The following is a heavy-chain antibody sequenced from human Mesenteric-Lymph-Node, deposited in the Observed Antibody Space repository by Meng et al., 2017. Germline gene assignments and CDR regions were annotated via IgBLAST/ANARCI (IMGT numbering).Heavy chain of an antibody. J-gene: IGHJ4*02. CDR2: IYHSGST. D-gene: IGHD4-11*01. Sequence: QGQLQESGPGLVKPSETLSLTCAVSGGSISSINWWTWVRQPPGKGLEWIGEIYHSGSTNYNPSLKSRLIMSVDTSKNQLSLNLTSVTAADTAVYYCASLMTTYSYWGQGTLVTVSS. V-gene: IGHV4-4*02. CDR3: ASLMTTYSY. CDR1: GGSISSINW.